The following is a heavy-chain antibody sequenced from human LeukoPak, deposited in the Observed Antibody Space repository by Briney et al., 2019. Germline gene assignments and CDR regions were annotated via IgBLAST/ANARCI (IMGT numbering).Heavy chain of an antibody. Sequence: GSLRLSCAASGFTFSSYSMNWVRQAPGKGLEWVSSISSSSSYIYYADSVKGRFTISRDNAKNSLYLQMNSLRAEDTAVYYCARVERNGYSYGLIDYWGQGTLVTVSS. CDR1: GFTFSSYS. V-gene: IGHV3-21*01. CDR3: ARVERNGYSYGLIDY. CDR2: ISSSSSYI. D-gene: IGHD5-18*01. J-gene: IGHJ4*02.